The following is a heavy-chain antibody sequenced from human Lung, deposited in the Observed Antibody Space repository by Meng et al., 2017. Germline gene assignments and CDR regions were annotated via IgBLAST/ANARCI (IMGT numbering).Heavy chain of an antibody. CDR1: GGSINSDDYY. D-gene: IGHD4-17*01. Sequence: QVQLQESGPGLVKPSQTPSLTCTVSGGSINSDDYYWSWIRQHPGKGLEWIGFIYYSGSTYYNPSLKSRVSISVDTSKNQFSLKLTSVTAADTAVYYCARGDYDGLAYWGQGTLVTVSS. CDR2: IYYSGST. V-gene: IGHV4-31*03. J-gene: IGHJ4*02. CDR3: ARGDYDGLAY.